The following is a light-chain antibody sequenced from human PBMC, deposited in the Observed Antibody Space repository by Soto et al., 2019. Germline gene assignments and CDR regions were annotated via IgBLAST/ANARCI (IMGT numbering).Light chain of an antibody. J-gene: IGLJ2*01. CDR2: DVT. CDR3: RSYTSTNTLAVV. Sequence: QSALTQPASVSGSPGQSITISRTGDVTYYNYVSWYQHLPGKAPKLLIYDVTNRPSGVSDRFSGSKSGNTASLTISGLQAEDEADYYCRSYTSTNTLAVVFGGGTKLTVL. CDR1: DVTYYNY. V-gene: IGLV2-14*03.